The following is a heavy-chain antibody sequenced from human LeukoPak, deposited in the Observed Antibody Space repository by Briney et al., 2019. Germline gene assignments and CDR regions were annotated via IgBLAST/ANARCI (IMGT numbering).Heavy chain of an antibody. CDR1: GFTFSSYA. Sequence: GGSLRLSCAASGFTFSSYAMSWVRQAPGKGLEWVSAISGSGGSTYYADSAKGRFTISRDNSKNTLYLQMNSLRAEDTAVYYCAKDSEWGIAVAGTFDYWGQGTLVTVSS. J-gene: IGHJ4*02. D-gene: IGHD6-19*01. CDR2: ISGSGGST. V-gene: IGHV3-23*01. CDR3: AKDSEWGIAVAGTFDY.